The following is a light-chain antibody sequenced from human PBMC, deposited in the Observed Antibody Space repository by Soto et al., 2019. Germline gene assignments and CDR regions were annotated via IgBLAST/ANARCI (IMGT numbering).Light chain of an antibody. CDR3: QSYDSSRSVV. J-gene: IGLJ2*01. Sequence: QSALTQPPSVSGAPGQRVTISCTGSSSSIGAGFDVHWYQQLPGTVPKLLIYANNNRPSGVPDRFSGSKSGTSASLAITGLQAEDEADYYCQSYDSSRSVVFGGGTKLTVL. V-gene: IGLV1-40*01. CDR1: SSSIGAGFD. CDR2: ANN.